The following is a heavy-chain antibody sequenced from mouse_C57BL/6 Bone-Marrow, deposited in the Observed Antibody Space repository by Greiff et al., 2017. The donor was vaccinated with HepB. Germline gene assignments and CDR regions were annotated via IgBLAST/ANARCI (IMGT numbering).Heavy chain of an antibody. Sequence: VQLQQSGPGLVQPSQSLSITCTVSGFSLTSYGVHWVRQSPGKGLEWLGVIWSGGSTDYNAAFISRLSISKDNSKSQVFFKMNSLQADDTAIYYCARRDYSNYSWYFDVWGTGTTVTVSS. CDR2: IWSGGST. D-gene: IGHD2-5*01. J-gene: IGHJ1*03. CDR1: GFSLTSYG. CDR3: ARRDYSNYSWYFDV. V-gene: IGHV2-2*01.